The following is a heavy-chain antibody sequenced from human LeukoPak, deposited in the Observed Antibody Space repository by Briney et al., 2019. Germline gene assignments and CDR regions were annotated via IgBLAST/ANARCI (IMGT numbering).Heavy chain of an antibody. D-gene: IGHD4-17*01. J-gene: IGHJ5*02. CDR2: IYYSGST. CDR1: GGSISSSSYY. Sequence: PSETLSLTCTVSGGSISSSSYYWGWIRQPPGKGLEWIGCIYYSGSTYYNPSLKSRVTISVDTSKNQFSLKLSSVTAADTAVYYCARQGMTTVTFNWFDPWGQGTLVTVSP. V-gene: IGHV4-39*01. CDR3: ARQGMTTVTFNWFDP.